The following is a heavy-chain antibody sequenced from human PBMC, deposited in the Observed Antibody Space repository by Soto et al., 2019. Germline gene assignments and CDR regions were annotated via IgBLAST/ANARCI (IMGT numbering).Heavy chain of an antibody. CDR3: AKDRNHYGSGSYFDY. CDR1: GFAFNIYA. D-gene: IGHD3-10*01. V-gene: IGHV3-23*01. CDR2: ISGSADST. Sequence: EVQLLESGGGLVQPGGSRRVSCAASGFAFNIYAMSWVRQAPGKGLEGVSVISGSADSTNYADSVKGRFTISRDNSKNTVYLQMNSLRVEDTAVYYCAKDRNHYGSGSYFDYWGQGTLVTVSS. J-gene: IGHJ4*02.